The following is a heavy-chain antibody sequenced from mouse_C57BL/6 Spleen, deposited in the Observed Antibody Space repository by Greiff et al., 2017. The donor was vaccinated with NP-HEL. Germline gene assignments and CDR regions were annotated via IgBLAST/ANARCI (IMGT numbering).Heavy chain of an antibody. CDR2: IDPSDSET. Sequence: QVQLQQPGAELVRPGSSVKLSCKASGYTFTSYWMHWVKQRPIQGLEWIGNIDPSDSETHYNQKFKDKATLTVDKSSSTAYLQLSSLTSEDSAVYYWASDGFYGSFWLAYWGQGTLVTVSA. D-gene: IGHD1-1*02. CDR3: ASDGFYGSFWLAY. J-gene: IGHJ3*01. CDR1: GYTFTSYW. V-gene: IGHV1-52*01.